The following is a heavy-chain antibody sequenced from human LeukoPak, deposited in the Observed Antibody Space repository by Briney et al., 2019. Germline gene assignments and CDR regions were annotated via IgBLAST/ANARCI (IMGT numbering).Heavy chain of an antibody. CDR2: INHSGST. CDR3: ARGGGYCSSTSCRNPTGFDP. Sequence: PSETLSLTCTVSGGSISSSSYYWGWIRQPPGKGLEWIGEINHSGSTNHNPSLKSRVTISVDTSKNQFSLKLSSVTAADTAVYYCARGGGYCSSTSCRNPTGFDPWGQGTLVTVSS. CDR1: GGSISSSSYY. J-gene: IGHJ5*02. D-gene: IGHD2-2*01. V-gene: IGHV4-39*07.